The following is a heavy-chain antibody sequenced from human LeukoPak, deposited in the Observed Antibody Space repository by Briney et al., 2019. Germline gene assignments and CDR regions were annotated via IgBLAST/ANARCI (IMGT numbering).Heavy chain of an antibody. D-gene: IGHD3-3*01. CDR2: IKSDGVTT. Sequence: GGSLRLSCAASGFTLSDYWMHWVRQAPGKGLVWVSRIKSDGVTTDCADSVKGRFTISRDNAKNTLYLQMNSLRVGDTAVYYCARTYDFWSASQYYFDSWGQGTLVTVSS. J-gene: IGHJ4*02. CDR1: GFTLSDYW. V-gene: IGHV3-74*01. CDR3: ARTYDFWSASQYYFDS.